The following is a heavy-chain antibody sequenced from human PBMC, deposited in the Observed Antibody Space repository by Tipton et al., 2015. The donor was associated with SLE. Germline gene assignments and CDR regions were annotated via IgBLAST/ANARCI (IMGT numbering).Heavy chain of an antibody. CDR1: GGSISISSYY. D-gene: IGHD1-7*01. J-gene: IGHJ2*01. CDR3: ARQTGTTHRYFDL. CDR2: IYYSGST. Sequence: TLSLTCTVSGGSISISSYYWGWIRQPPGKGLEWIGTIYYSGSTSCNPSLKSRVTISVDTSKNQFSLKLSSVTAADTAVYYCARQTGTTHRYFDLWGRGTLVTVSS. V-gene: IGHV4-39*01.